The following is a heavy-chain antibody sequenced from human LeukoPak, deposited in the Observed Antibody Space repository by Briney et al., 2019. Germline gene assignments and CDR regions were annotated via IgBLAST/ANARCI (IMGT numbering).Heavy chain of an antibody. CDR2: ISHTGST. J-gene: IGHJ6*03. V-gene: IGHV4-34*01. CDR1: SASGSFSGYY. Sequence: SETLSLTCAVYSASGSFSGYYWSWIRQPPGKGLEWIGEISHTGSTNYNPSLKSRATISVDTSKNQFSLKLSSVTAADTAVYYCARGREVITMVRGVIYSAFRYYYYYMDVWGKGTTVTVSS. D-gene: IGHD3-10*01. CDR3: ARGREVITMVRGVIYSAFRYYYYYMDV.